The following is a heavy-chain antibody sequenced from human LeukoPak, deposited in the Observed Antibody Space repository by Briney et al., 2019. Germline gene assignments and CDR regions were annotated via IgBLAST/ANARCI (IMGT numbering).Heavy chain of an antibody. Sequence: ASVKVSCKASGYTFTSYGTSWVRQAPGQGLEWMGWISAYNGNTNYAQKLQGRVTMTTDTSTSTAYMELRSLRSDDTAVYYCASAMGIAAAGNDYGMDVWGQGTTVTVSS. V-gene: IGHV1-18*01. J-gene: IGHJ6*02. CDR1: GYTFTSYG. CDR3: ASAMGIAAAGNDYGMDV. CDR2: ISAYNGNT. D-gene: IGHD6-13*01.